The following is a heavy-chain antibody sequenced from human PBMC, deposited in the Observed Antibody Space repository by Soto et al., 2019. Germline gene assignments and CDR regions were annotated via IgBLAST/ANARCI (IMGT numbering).Heavy chain of an antibody. Sequence: PSETLSLTCAVSGGSISSGGYSWIWIRQTPGKGLEWIGYIYPTGKTYYNPSFENRVTISIDTSKNQFSLQLTSVTAADTAVYYCARAPPGPAPRWGVWGHGTTVTVSS. V-gene: IGHV4-30-2*01. J-gene: IGHJ6*02. CDR3: ARAPPGPAPRWGV. D-gene: IGHD3-16*01. CDR1: GGSISSGGYS. CDR2: IYPTGKT.